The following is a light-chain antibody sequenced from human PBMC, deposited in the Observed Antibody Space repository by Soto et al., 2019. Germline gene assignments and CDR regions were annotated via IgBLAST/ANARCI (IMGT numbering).Light chain of an antibody. CDR1: QSFSSSY. V-gene: IGKV3-20*01. J-gene: IGKJ3*01. CDR2: GAS. CDR3: QQYGSSPFT. Sequence: EIVLTQSPGTLSLSPGERATLSCRASQSFSSSYLAWYQQKPGQAPRLLIYGASSRATGIPDRFSGSGSGTDFHLTISRLEPEDFAVYYCQQYGSSPFTFGPGTKVDIK.